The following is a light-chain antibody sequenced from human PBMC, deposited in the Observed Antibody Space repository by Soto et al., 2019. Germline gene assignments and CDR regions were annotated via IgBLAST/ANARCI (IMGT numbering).Light chain of an antibody. CDR3: SSSTPTRGLV. J-gene: IGLJ1*01. Sequence: QSVLTQPASVSGSLGQSISISCTEDSSDLTYNSVSWYQHHPHKAPKIIIYDVSYRPSGVSTRFSGSQSAGSASLTISGLQAEDEADYYCSSSTPTRGLVFGSGTKVTVL. CDR2: DVS. V-gene: IGLV2-14*01. CDR1: SSDLTYNS.